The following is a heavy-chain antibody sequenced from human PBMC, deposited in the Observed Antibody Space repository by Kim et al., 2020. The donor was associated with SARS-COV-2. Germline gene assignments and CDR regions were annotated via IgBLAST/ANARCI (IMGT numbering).Heavy chain of an antibody. V-gene: IGHV3-30*04. J-gene: IGHJ5*02. CDR2: ISYDGSNK. CDR1: GFTFSSYA. Sequence: GGSLRLSCAASGFTFSSYAMHWVRQAPGKGLEWVAVISYDGSNKYYADSVKGRFTISRDNSKNTLYLQMNSLRAEDTAVYYCARSYSSGSHRAFDPWGQG. CDR3: ARSYSSGSHRAFDP. D-gene: IGHD6-19*01.